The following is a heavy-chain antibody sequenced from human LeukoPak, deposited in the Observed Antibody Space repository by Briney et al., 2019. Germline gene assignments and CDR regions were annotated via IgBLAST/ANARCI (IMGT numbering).Heavy chain of an antibody. J-gene: IGHJ4*02. CDR2: INPSGGST. CDR1: GYTFTSHY. V-gene: IGHV1-46*01. Sequence: ASVKVSCKASGYTFTSHYMHWVRQAPGQGLEWMGIINPSGGSTSYAQKFQGRVTMTRDMSTSTVYMELSSLRSEDTAVYYCAREGGIAAAGFDYWGQGTLVTVSS. D-gene: IGHD6-13*01. CDR3: AREGGIAAAGFDY.